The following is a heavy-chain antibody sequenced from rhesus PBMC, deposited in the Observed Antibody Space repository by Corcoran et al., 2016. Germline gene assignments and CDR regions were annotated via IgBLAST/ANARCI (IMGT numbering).Heavy chain of an antibody. J-gene: IGHJ4*01. CDR3: ASGGYYSGSFDY. Sequence: QLQLQESGPGLVKPSETLSVNCAVSGGSISSSYWGWIRQAPGKGLEWIGYIYGSGSSTHYNPSLKRRVTLSVDTSKDRLSLKLSSGTAADTAVYYCASGGYYSGSFDYWGQGVLVTVSS. V-gene: IGHV4-169*02. D-gene: IGHD3-16*01. CDR1: GGSISSSY. CDR2: IYGSGSST.